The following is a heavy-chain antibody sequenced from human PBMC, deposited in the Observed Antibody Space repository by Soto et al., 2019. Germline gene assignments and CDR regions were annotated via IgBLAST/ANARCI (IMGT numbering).Heavy chain of an antibody. CDR3: AKEQSTTVTTNFDY. CDR2: ISYDGSNK. V-gene: IGHV3-30*18. J-gene: IGHJ4*02. Sequence: QVQLVESGGGVVQPGRSLRLSCAASGFTFSSYGMHWVRQAPGKGLEWVAVISYDGSNKYYADSVKGRFPISRDNSKNTLYLQMNSLRAEDTAVYYCAKEQSTTVTTNFDYWGQGTLVTVSS. CDR1: GFTFSSYG. D-gene: IGHD4-17*01.